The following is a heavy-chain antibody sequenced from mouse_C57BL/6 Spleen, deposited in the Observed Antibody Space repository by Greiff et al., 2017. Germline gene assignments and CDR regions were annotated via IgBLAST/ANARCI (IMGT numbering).Heavy chain of an antibody. CDR1: GYTFTSYW. D-gene: IGHD5-1-1*01. V-gene: IGHV1-64*01. CDR2: IHPNSGST. CDR3: ARAGIPRWYFDV. Sequence: QVQLQQPGAELVKPGASVKLSCKAAGYTFTSYWMHWVKQRPGQGLEWIGMIHPNSGSTNYNEKFKSKATLTVDTSSSTAYMQLSSLTSEYSAVYYCARAGIPRWYFDVWGTGTTVTVSS. J-gene: IGHJ1*03.